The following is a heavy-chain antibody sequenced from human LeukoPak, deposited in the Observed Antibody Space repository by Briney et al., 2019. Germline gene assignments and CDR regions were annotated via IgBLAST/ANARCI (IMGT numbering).Heavy chain of an antibody. D-gene: IGHD6-13*01. CDR3: ARSAFLVTAPGLYYFDY. Sequence: SETLSLTCTDSGGSISSYYWSWIRQPAGKGLEWIGHIYNSGSTNYNPSLKGRVTMSVATSKNQFSLHLSSVTAADTAVYYCARSAFLVTAPGLYYFDYWGQGTLVAVSS. CDR2: IYNSGST. J-gene: IGHJ4*02. CDR1: GGSISSYY. V-gene: IGHV4-4*07.